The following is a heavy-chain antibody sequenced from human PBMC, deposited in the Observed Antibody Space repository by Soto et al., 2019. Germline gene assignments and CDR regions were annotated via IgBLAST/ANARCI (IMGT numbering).Heavy chain of an antibody. CDR1: GFTFSKFG. Sequence: GGSLRLACTASGFTFSKFGMSWVRQAPGKGLEWLANIKHDGSQKYYVDSVKGLFTISRYNAKNSLYLQSNSLRVDDTAVYYCARLLLYSVSGRGWFDPWRQGT. CDR2: IKHDGSQK. J-gene: IGHJ5*02. CDR3: ARLLLYSVSGRGWFDP. V-gene: IGHV3-7*03. D-gene: IGHD2-2*02.